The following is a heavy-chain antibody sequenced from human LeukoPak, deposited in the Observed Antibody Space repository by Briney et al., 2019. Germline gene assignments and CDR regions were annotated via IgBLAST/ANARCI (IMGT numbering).Heavy chain of an antibody. CDR2: ISYDGSNK. Sequence: GGSLRLSCAASGFTFSSYGMHWVRQAPGKGLEWVAVISYDGSNKYYADSVQGRFTISRDNSKNTLYLQMNSLRAEDTAVYYCAKTAEGGGSSWYFDYWGQGTLVTVSS. CDR3: AKTAEGGGSSWYFDY. CDR1: GFTFSSYG. V-gene: IGHV3-30*18. D-gene: IGHD6-13*01. J-gene: IGHJ4*02.